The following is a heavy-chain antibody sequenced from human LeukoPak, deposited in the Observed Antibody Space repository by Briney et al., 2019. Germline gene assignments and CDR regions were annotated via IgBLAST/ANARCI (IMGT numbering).Heavy chain of an antibody. V-gene: IGHV3-66*04. CDR1: GFTFSSNY. J-gene: IGHJ4*02. CDR2: IYTGGST. Sequence: GGSLRLSCAASGFTFSSNYMSWVRQAPGKGLEWVSVIYTGGSTYYADSVKGRFTISRDNSKNTLYLQMNSLRAEDTAVYYCARRGYSHYCFDYWGQGTLVTVSS. D-gene: IGHD5-18*01. CDR3: ARRGYSHYCFDY.